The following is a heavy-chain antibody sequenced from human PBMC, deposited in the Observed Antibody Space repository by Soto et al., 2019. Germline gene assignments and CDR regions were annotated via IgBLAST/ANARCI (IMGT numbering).Heavy chain of an antibody. V-gene: IGHV3-48*01. CDR1: GFTFSSYS. CDR3: ARLYQRLILDYYYMDV. D-gene: IGHD3-16*01. Sequence: GGSLRLSCAASGFTFSSYSMNWVRQAPGKGLEWVSYISSSSSTIYYADSVKGRFTISRDNAKNSLYLQMNSLRAEDTAVYYCARLYQRLILDYYYMDVWGKGTTVTVSS. J-gene: IGHJ6*03. CDR2: ISSSSSTI.